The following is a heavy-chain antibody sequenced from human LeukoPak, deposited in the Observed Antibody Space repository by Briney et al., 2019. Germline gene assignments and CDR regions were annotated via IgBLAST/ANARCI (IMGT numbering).Heavy chain of an antibody. D-gene: IGHD6-19*01. CDR1: GYTFTGYY. J-gene: IGHJ4*02. CDR2: INPNSGDT. V-gene: IGHV1-2*06. CDR3: AKSIAVAGKFVDY. Sequence: ASVKVSCKASGYTFTGYYMHWVRQASGQGLEWMGRINPNSGDTNYAQKFQGRVTMTRDTSISTAYMELSRLRSDDTAVYYCAKSIAVAGKFVDYWGQGTLVTVSS.